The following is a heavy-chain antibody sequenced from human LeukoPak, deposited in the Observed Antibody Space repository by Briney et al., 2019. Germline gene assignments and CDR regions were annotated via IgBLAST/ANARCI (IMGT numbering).Heavy chain of an antibody. CDR2: INHSGST. V-gene: IGHV4-34*01. J-gene: IGHJ5*02. D-gene: IGHD5-24*01. CDR1: GGSFSGYY. CDR3: ASWMAPPRFNWFDP. Sequence: SETLSLTCAVYGGSFSGYYWSWIRQPPGKGLEWIGKINHSGSTNYNPSLKSRVTISVDTSKNQFSLKLSSVTAADTAVYYCASWMAPPRFNWFDPWGQGTLVIVSS.